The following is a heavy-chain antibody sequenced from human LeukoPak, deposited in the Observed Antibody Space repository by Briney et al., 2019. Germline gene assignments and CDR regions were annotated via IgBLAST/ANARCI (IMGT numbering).Heavy chain of an antibody. D-gene: IGHD1-26*01. J-gene: IGHJ4*02. V-gene: IGHV3-7*03. CDR3: ASDSPRVGATGSNDH. Sequence: GGSLRLSCAASGFIFSSYWMSWVRQDPGKGLEGVANIKQDGNERHYVDSVKGRFTISRDNSKNSLYLQMNSLRPEDTAVYYCASDSPRVGATGSNDHWGQGTQVTVSS. CDR2: IKQDGNER. CDR1: GFIFSSYW.